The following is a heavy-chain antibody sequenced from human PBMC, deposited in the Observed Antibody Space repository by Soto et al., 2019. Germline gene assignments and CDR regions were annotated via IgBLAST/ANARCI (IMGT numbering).Heavy chain of an antibody. CDR2: ISHSGST. V-gene: IGHV4-4*02. CDR1: GESINSSHG. CDR3: AARHFWSGPWNDTRLDY. J-gene: IGHJ4*02. Sequence: PSETLSLTCAVSGESINSSHGWNWVRQPPGKGLEWIGQISHSGSTNYNPSLTSRVTISVDKSKNHFSLKLTSVTAADTAVYYCAARHFWSGPWNDTRLDYWGQGTLVTVSS. D-gene: IGHD3-3*02.